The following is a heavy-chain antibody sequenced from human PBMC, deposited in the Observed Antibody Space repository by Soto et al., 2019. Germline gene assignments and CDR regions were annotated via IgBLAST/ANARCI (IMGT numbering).Heavy chain of an antibody. J-gene: IGHJ4*02. CDR2: VNHSGTT. V-gene: IGHV4-34*01. CDR3: ARGIGYCSSINCEASRRLRFDS. Sequence: QVQLQQWGAGLLKPSETLSLTCAVYGGSFSGYYWTWIRQSPEKELEWIGEVNHSGTTYYNPSLKTRVTISVHTPKNQFSLKMSSVTAADTAVYYCARGIGYCSSINCEASRRLRFDSWGQGTLVTVSS. CDR1: GGSFSGYY. D-gene: IGHD2-2*01.